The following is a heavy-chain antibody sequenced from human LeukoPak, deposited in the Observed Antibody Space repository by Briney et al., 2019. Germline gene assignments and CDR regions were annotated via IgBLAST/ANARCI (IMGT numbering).Heavy chain of an antibody. D-gene: IGHD3-22*01. Sequence: ASVKVSCKASGYTFTSYGISWVRQAPGQGLEWMGWINPNSGGTNYAQKFQGRVTMTRDTSISTAYMELSRLRSDDTAVYYCAKDHSVTMIQYYFDYWGQGTLVTVSS. CDR3: AKDHSVTMIQYYFDY. V-gene: IGHV1-2*02. CDR2: INPNSGGT. J-gene: IGHJ4*02. CDR1: GYTFTSYG.